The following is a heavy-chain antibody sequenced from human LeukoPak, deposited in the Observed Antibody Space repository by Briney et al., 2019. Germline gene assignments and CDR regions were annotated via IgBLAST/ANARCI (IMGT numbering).Heavy chain of an antibody. CDR2: IYYSGST. V-gene: IGHV4-59*12. Sequence: SETLSLTCTVSGGSISSYYWSWIRQPPGKGLEWIGYIYYSGSTNYNPSLKSRVTISVDTSKNQFSLKLSSVTAADTAVYYCARARSGYYRYYYYYMDVWGKGTTVTVSS. CDR3: ARARSGYYRYYYYYMDV. J-gene: IGHJ6*03. D-gene: IGHD3-3*01. CDR1: GGSISSYY.